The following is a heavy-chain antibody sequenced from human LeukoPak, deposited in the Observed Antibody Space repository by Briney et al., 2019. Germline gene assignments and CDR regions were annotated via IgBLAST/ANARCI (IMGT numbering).Heavy chain of an antibody. J-gene: IGHJ4*02. CDR3: AMQTTVITGPFDY. Sequence: ASETLSLTCTVSGGSISSYHWSWIRQAAGKGLEWIGRIHSSGNTNFNPSLKSRVTMSVAKSKNHLSLKLNCAAAAETAVYYCAMQTTVITGPFDYWGQGTLVTVSS. V-gene: IGHV4-4*07. D-gene: IGHD4-23*01. CDR2: IHSSGNT. CDR1: GGSISSYH.